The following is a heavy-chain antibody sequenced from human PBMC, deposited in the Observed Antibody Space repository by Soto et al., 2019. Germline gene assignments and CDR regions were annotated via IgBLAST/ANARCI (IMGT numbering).Heavy chain of an antibody. D-gene: IGHD3-22*01. V-gene: IGHV4-31*03. Sequence: SETLSLTCSDSGGSISSGGYYWSWIRQHPGQGLEWIGYIYYSGSTYYNPSLKSRVTISVDTSKNQFSLKLSSVTAADTAVYYCARAYRTAYYYDSSAYYYFKYFDPWGQGTLVAVSS. CDR3: ARAYRTAYYYDSSAYYYFKYFDP. CDR1: GGSISSGGYY. CDR2: IYYSGST. J-gene: IGHJ5*02.